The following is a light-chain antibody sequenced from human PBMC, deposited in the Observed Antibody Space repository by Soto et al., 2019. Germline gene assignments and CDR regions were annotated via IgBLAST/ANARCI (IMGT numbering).Light chain of an antibody. V-gene: IGKV3-15*01. CDR3: QHYKNWPLT. CDR2: GAS. Sequence: EIVVTQSPATLSVSAVERVTLSCRASESISSSLAWYQKKPGQAPRLLIYGASTRATCIPARFSGSGSGTEFTLTISSLQSEDFAVYYCQHYKNWPLTFGGGTKVDIK. CDR1: ESISSS. J-gene: IGKJ4*01.